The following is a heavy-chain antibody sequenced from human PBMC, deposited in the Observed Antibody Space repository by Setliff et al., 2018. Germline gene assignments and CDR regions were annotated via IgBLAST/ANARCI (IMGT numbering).Heavy chain of an antibody. Sequence: GGSLRLSCAASGFTFSNAWMSWVRQAPGKGLEWVGRIKSKTDGGTTDYAAPVKGRFTISRDDSKNTLYLQMNSLKTEDTAVYYCTTDHSTIFGVVIILGVAGYWGQGTLVTVSS. J-gene: IGHJ4*02. V-gene: IGHV3-15*01. CDR2: IKSKTDGGTT. D-gene: IGHD3-3*01. CDR1: GFTFSNAW. CDR3: TTDHSTIFGVVIILGVAGY.